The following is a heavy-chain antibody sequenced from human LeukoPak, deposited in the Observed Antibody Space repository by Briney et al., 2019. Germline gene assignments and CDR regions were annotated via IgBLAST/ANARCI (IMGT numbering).Heavy chain of an antibody. CDR2: ISAYNGNT. J-gene: IGHJ3*02. D-gene: IGHD2-2*01. V-gene: IGHV1-18*01. CDR1: GYTFTSYG. CDR3: ARYRPDLYFSSTSCYDRAFDI. Sequence: GASVKVSCKASGYTFTSYGISWVRQAPGQGLEWMGWISAYNGNTNYAQKLQGRVTMTTDTSTSTAYMELRSLRSDDTAVYYCARYRPDLYFSSTSCYDRAFDIWGQGTMVTVSS.